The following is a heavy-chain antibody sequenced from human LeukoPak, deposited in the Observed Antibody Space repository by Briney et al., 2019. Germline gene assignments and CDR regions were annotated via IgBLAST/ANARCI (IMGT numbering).Heavy chain of an antibody. V-gene: IGHV3-43*02. CDR3: AKDRVVVVPAADLRYYYYYYGMDV. J-gene: IGHJ6*02. CDR2: ISGDGGST. CDR1: GFTFDDYA. D-gene: IGHD2-2*01. Sequence: QPGRSLRLSCAASGFTFDDYAMHWVRQAPGKGLEWVSLISGDGGSTYYADSVKGRFTISRDNSKNSLYLQMNSLRTEDTALYYCAKDRVVVVPAADLRYYYYYYGMDVWGQGTTVTVSS.